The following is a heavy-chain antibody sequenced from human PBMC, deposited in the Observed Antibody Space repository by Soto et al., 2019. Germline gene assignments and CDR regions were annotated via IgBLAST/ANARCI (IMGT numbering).Heavy chain of an antibody. V-gene: IGHV3-33*01. J-gene: IGHJ4*02. CDR2: IWYDGSNK. Sequence: PGGSLRLSCAASGFTFSSYGMHWVRQAPGKGLEWVAVIWYDGSNKYYADSVNGRFTISRDNSKNTLYLQMNSLRAEDTAVYYCARAVCSGGSCYSSDWGQGTLVTVSS. D-gene: IGHD2-15*01. CDR1: GFTFSSYG. CDR3: ARAVCSGGSCYSSD.